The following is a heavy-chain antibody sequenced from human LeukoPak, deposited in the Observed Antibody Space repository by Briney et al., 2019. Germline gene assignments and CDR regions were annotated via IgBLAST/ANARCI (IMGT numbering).Heavy chain of an antibody. J-gene: IGHJ5*02. CDR2: ISSSSSYI. CDR3: AREGIRFLEWLPNWFDP. D-gene: IGHD3-3*01. CDR1: GFTFSSYS. V-gene: IGHV3-21*01. Sequence: PGGSLRLSCAASGFTFSSYSMNWVRQAPGKGLEWVSSISSSSSYIYYADSVKGRFTISRDNAKNSLYLQMNSLRAEDTAVYYCAREGIRFLEWLPNWFDPWGQGTLVTVSS.